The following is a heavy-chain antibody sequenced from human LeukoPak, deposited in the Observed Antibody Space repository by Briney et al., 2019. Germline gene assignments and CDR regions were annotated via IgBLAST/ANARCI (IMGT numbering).Heavy chain of an antibody. CDR3: ARDTDGYSYGLNYFDY. J-gene: IGHJ4*02. D-gene: IGHD5-18*01. CDR1: GFTFSSYT. V-gene: IGHV3-21*01. CDR2: ISSSSSFI. Sequence: GGSLRLSCAASGFTFSSYTMNCVRQAPGKGLEWVSSISSSSSFIYSADSVKGRFTISRDNAKNSLYLQMNSLRAEDTAVYYCARDTDGYSYGLNYFDYWGQGTLVTVSS.